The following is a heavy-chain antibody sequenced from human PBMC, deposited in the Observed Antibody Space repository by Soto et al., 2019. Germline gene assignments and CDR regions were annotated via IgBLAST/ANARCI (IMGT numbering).Heavy chain of an antibody. CDR2: IIPVFGTT. J-gene: IGHJ4*02. V-gene: IGHV1-69*01. Sequence: QEQLVQSGPEVKKPGSSVKVSCKDSGGLFSSFAISWVRQAPGQGLEWLGGIIPVFGTTNYAEKFQGRVTITADESTNTAYMELSSLRSGDTAMHYCARGGSPYVWFNEFWGQGTLVTVSS. CDR1: GGLFSSFA. CDR3: ARGGSPYVWFNEF. D-gene: IGHD3-16*01.